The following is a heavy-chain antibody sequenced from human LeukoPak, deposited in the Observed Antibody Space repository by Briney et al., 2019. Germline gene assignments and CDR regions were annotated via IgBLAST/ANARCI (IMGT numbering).Heavy chain of an antibody. V-gene: IGHV3-23*01. CDR1: GFTFSNFA. J-gene: IGHJ4*02. Sequence: GGSMRLSCAASGFTFSNFAMSWVRQAPGKGLEWVSVISGSGSRTYYADSVKGRFTISRDNSRNTIYLQMTSLRAEDTAVYYCASRGHVGSGTYSPYDYWGQGTLVSVSS. D-gene: IGHD3-10*01. CDR3: ASRGHVGSGTYSPYDY. CDR2: ISGSGSRT.